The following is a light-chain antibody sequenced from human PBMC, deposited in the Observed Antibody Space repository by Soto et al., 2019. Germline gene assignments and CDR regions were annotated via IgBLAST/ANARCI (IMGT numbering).Light chain of an antibody. Sequence: ERVMTHCKATLSVSRVERASLRCSAIQSVSRSLAWYQQKPGPAPRLLIYDASNRATGIPARFSGSGSGTDFTPTISSLEPADFAVYYCQQSSNWPSSITLGQRTRREIK. CDR1: QSVSRS. J-gene: IGKJ5*01. CDR3: QQSSNWPSSIT. V-gene: IGKV3-11*01. CDR2: DAS.